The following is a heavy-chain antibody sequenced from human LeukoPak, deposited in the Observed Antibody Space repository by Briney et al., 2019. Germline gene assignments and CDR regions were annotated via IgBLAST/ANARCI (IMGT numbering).Heavy chain of an antibody. Sequence: PGGSLRLSCAASGFTFSSYAMHWVRQAPGKGLEWVAVISYDGSNKYYADSVKGRFTISRDNSKNTLYLQMNSLRAEDTAVYYCARGTDIVVVVAPFDYWGQGTLVTVSS. J-gene: IGHJ4*02. CDR2: ISYDGSNK. D-gene: IGHD2-15*01. V-gene: IGHV3-30*04. CDR3: ARGTDIVVVVAPFDY. CDR1: GFTFSSYA.